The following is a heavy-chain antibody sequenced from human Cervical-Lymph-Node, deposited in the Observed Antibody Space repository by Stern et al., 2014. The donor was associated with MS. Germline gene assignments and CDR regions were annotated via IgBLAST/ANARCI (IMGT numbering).Heavy chain of an antibody. J-gene: IGHJ3*02. D-gene: IGHD1-26*01. CDR1: GFSLSSSGMC. Sequence: ESGPALVKPTQTLTLTCTFSGFSLSSSGMCVGWIRQPPGKALGWLALLDWEDEKYYSTSLKSRLTISKDTSENQVVLTVANMDPVDTATYYCARLDSGSHLDAFDIWGQGTLVTVSS. V-gene: IGHV2-70*13. CDR2: LDWEDEK. CDR3: ARLDSGSHLDAFDI.